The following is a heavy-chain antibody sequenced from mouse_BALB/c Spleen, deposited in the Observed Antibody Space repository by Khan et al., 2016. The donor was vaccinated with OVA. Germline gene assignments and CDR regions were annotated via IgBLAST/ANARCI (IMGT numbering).Heavy chain of an antibody. CDR3: AKQIWSTYYGMDY. J-gene: IGHJ4*01. V-gene: IGHV2-6-5*01. D-gene: IGHD1-1*02. CDR2: IWGGGST. Sequence: QVQLKESGPGLVAPSQSLSITCTVSGFSLTDHGVSWIRQPPGKGLEWLGVIWGGGSTYYNSVLKSRLSISKDNSKSQVFLKMNSLQTHDTAMYYCAKQIWSTYYGMDYWGQGTSVTVSS. CDR1: GFSLTDHG.